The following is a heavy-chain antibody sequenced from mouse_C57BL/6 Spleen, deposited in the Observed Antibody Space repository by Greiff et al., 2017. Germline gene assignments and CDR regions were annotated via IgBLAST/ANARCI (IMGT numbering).Heavy chain of an antibody. CDR3: ATYYSNAYYAMDY. D-gene: IGHD2-5*01. CDR2: ILPGRGST. Sequence: VQLQQSGAELMKPGASVKLSCKATGYTFTGSWIEWVKQRPGHGLEWIGEILPGRGSTNYNEKFKGKATFTADTSSNTAYMQLSSLTTEDSAIYYCATYYSNAYYAMDYWGQGTSVTVSS. V-gene: IGHV1-9*01. J-gene: IGHJ4*01. CDR1: GYTFTGSW.